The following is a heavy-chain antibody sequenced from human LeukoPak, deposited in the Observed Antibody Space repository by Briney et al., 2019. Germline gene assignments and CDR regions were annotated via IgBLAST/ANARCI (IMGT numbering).Heavy chain of an antibody. CDR3: ARGQRIAGASFFDF. V-gene: IGHV4-59*13. CDR2: IYYSASIKYINYSGST. D-gene: IGHD1-26*01. CDR1: GASIVDYY. Sequence: SETLSLTCTVSGASIVDYYLSWIRKPPGKGLEWIGHIYYSASIKYINYSGSTNYNPSLKSRVTISVDTSKKQFSLKLSSVTAADTAVYYCARGQRIAGASFFDFWGQGTTVTVSS. J-gene: IGHJ6*02.